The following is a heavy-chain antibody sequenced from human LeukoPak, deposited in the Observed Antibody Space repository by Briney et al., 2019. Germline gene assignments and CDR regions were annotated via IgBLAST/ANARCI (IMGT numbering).Heavy chain of an antibody. CDR1: GGTFSSYA. V-gene: IGHV1-69*05. D-gene: IGHD2-2*01. Sequence: ASVKVSCKASGGTFSSYAISWVRQAPGQGLEWMGGIIPIFGTANYAQKFQGRVTFTTDESTSTAYMELSSLRSEDTAVYYCARSVVPAADAFDIWGQGTMVTVSS. CDR2: IIPIFGTA. CDR3: ARSVVPAADAFDI. J-gene: IGHJ3*02.